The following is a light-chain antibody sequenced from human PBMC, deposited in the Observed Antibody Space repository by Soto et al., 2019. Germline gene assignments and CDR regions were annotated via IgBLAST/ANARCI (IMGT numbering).Light chain of an antibody. CDR2: EVS. CDR3: TSFAQGRVYV. CDR1: SSDIGAYNY. V-gene: IGLV2-14*01. J-gene: IGLJ1*01. Sequence: QSVLAQPASVSGSPGQSITISCTGASSDIGAYNYVSWYQQHPGKAPKLMIYEVSNRPSGISNRFSGSKSGNTASLTISGLQAEDEGDYYCTSFAQGRVYVFGSGTKVTV.